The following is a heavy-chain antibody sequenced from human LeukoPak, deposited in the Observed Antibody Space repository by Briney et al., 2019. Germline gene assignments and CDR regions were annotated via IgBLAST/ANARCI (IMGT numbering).Heavy chain of an antibody. CDR2: IRNSGNT. V-gene: IGHV4-39*01. CDR1: GDSFSSSSHY. Sequence: SETLSLTCTVSGDSFSSSSHYWGWIRQPPGRGLEWIGSIRNSGNTYYSPSLKSRVTISVDTSKNQFSLKLSSVTAADTAVYYCARHVYGEYGPGDYWGQGILVTVSS. CDR3: ARHVYGEYGPGDY. J-gene: IGHJ4*02. D-gene: IGHD4-17*01.